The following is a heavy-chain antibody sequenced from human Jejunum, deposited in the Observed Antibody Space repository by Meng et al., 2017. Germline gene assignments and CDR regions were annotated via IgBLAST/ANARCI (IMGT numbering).Heavy chain of an antibody. CDR1: GGSMNSAGHY. CDR2: IHYSGGT. J-gene: IGHJ1*01. D-gene: IGHD4-23*01. CDR3: ARATAGNSEYFQN. Sequence: QVQLPESGPGLVTPAQTLTLTCTVSGGSMNSAGHYWSWIRQDPGKGLEWIGYIHYSGGTYYNPSLKSRVTISVDTSKNQFSLKLNSVSAADTAVYYCARATAGNSEYFQNWGQGTLVTVSS. V-gene: IGHV4-31*03.